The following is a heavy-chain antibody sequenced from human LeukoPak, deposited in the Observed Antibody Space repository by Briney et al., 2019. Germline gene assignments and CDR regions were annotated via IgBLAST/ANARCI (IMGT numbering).Heavy chain of an antibody. CDR3: ARAEQQLVPFDP. CDR1: GGPFSGYY. D-gene: IGHD6-13*01. J-gene: IGHJ5*02. CDR2: INHSGST. Sequence: PSETLSLTCAVYGGPFSGYYWSWIRQPPGKGLEWIGEINHSGSTNYNPSLKSRVTISVDTSKNQFSLKLSSVTAADTAVYYCARAEQQLVPFDPWGQGTLVTVSS. V-gene: IGHV4-34*01.